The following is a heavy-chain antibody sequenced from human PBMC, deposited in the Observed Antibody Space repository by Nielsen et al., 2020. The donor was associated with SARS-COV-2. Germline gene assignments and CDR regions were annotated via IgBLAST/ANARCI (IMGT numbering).Heavy chain of an antibody. CDR2: IYYSGST. Sequence: RQAPGKGLEWIGSIYYSGSTYYNPSLKSRVTISVDTSKNQFSLKLSSVTAADTAVYYCARHPPHIWVVVTAPNWFDPWGQGTLVTVSS. V-gene: IGHV4-39*01. J-gene: IGHJ5*02. CDR3: ARHPPHIWVVVTAPNWFDP. D-gene: IGHD2-21*02.